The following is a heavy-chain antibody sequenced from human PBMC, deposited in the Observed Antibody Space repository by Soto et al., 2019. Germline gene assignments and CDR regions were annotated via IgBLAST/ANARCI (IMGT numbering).Heavy chain of an antibody. Sequence: QLQLQESGPGLVKPSETLSLTCTVSGGSFSSSTYYWGWIRQPPGKGLEWIGSMYSGGITYYNPSLKSRVTVSVDTSKNHSSLKLTSVTAADTAMYYCARQPYDSTGYYYGAWGQGTLVTVSS. J-gene: IGHJ5*02. CDR2: MYSGGIT. D-gene: IGHD3-22*01. CDR1: GGSFSSSTYY. V-gene: IGHV4-39*01. CDR3: ARQPYDSTGYYYGA.